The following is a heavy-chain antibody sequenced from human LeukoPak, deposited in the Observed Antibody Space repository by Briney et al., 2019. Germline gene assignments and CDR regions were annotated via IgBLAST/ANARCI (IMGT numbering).Heavy chain of an antibody. J-gene: IGHJ4*02. Sequence: GGSLRLSCAASGFTFSSYAMHWVRQAPGKGLEWVAVISYDGSNKYYADSVKGRFTISRDNSKNTLYLRMNRLRTEDTAVYYCVAGAFSGWYPDYWGQGTLVTVSS. CDR2: ISYDGSNK. CDR3: VAGAFSGWYPDY. D-gene: IGHD6-19*01. CDR1: GFTFSSYA. V-gene: IGHV3-30-3*01.